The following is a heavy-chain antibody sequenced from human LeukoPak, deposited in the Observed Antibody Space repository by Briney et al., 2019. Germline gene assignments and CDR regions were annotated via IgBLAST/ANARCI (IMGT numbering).Heavy chain of an antibody. CDR3: ARDRDRYYDSSGYYKYYYYGMDV. D-gene: IGHD3-22*01. V-gene: IGHV4-34*01. Sequence: SETLSLTCAVYGGSFSGYYWSWIRQPPGKGLEWIGEINHSGSTNYNPSLKSRVTISVDTSKNQFSLKLSSVTAADTAVYYCARDRDRYYDSSGYYKYYYYGMDVWGQGTTVTVSS. CDR1: GGSFSGYY. CDR2: INHSGST. J-gene: IGHJ6*02.